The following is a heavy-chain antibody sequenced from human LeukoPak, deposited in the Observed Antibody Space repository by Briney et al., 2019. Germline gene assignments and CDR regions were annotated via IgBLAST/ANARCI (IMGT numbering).Heavy chain of an antibody. CDR1: GFTFSSYA. Sequence: GESLRLSCAASGFTFSSYAMHWVRQAPGKGLEWVAVISYDGSNKYYADSVKGRFTISRDNSKNTLYLQMNSLRAEDTAVYYCARARGYSYGAPIDYWGQGTLVTVSS. CDR2: ISYDGSNK. J-gene: IGHJ4*02. V-gene: IGHV3-30-3*01. D-gene: IGHD5-18*01. CDR3: ARARGYSYGAPIDY.